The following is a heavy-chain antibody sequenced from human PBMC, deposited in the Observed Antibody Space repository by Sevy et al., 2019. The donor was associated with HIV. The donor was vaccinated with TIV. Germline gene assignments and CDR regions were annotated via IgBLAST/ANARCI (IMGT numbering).Heavy chain of an antibody. Sequence: GESLKISCVASGFKFNSYWMLWVRQAPGKGLEWVANINQDATANFYADSVRGRFIIFRDNVRNSVSLQMNILRVEDTALYYCVRAIATVDSFWGQGTLVTVSS. CDR3: VRAIATVDSF. J-gene: IGHJ4*02. CDR2: INQDATAN. V-gene: IGHV3-7*01. D-gene: IGHD6-13*01. CDR1: GFKFNSYW.